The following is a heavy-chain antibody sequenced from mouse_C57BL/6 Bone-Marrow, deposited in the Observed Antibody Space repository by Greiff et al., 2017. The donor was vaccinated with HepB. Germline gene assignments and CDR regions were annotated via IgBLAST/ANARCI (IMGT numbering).Heavy chain of an antibody. CDR3: ARQRGLGRDYAMDY. CDR1: GFTFSSYG. D-gene: IGHD4-1*01. J-gene: IGHJ4*01. V-gene: IGHV5-6*01. Sequence: EVQWVESGGDLVKPGGSLKLSCAASGFTFSSYGMSWVRQTPDKRLEWVATISSGGSYTYYPDSVKGRFTISRDNAKNTLYLQMSSLKSEDTAMYYCARQRGLGRDYAMDYWGQGTSVTVSS. CDR2: ISSGGSYT.